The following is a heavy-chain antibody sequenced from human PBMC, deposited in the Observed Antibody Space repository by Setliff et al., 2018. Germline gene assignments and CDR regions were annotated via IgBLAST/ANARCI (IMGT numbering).Heavy chain of an antibody. CDR1: GYAFITFG. Sequence: ASVKVSCKTSGYAFITFGMSWVRQAPGQGLEWMGWMSPVYGIANYARKFQGRVTLTADTSTTTAYLELTSLRYDDTAVYYCVRGPGLSVVVAIPFDHWGQGSLVTVSS. CDR2: MSPVYGIA. J-gene: IGHJ4*02. CDR3: VRGPGLSVVVAIPFDH. V-gene: IGHV1-18*01. D-gene: IGHD5-12*01.